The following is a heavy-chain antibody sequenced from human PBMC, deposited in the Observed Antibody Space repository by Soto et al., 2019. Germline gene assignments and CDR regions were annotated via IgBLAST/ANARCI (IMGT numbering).Heavy chain of an antibody. CDR1: GVTLTNVW. J-gene: IGHJ4*02. Sequence: GGSLRLSCEVSGVTLTNVWMNWVRQAPGKGPEWVGRIKSNIDGGTTDYAAPVKGRFTVSRDDSENTLYLQMNSLKTEDTAVYYCSHGYYQYFNSWGQGTQVTVS. CDR3: SHGYYQYFNS. V-gene: IGHV3-15*07. CDR2: IKSNIDGGTT. D-gene: IGHD5-18*01.